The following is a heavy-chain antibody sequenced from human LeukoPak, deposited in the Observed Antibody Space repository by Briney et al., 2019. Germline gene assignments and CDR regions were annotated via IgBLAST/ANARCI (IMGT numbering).Heavy chain of an antibody. J-gene: IGHJ1*01. V-gene: IGHV3-33*06. CDR2: IWSDGSDK. CDR3: AKDAQRGFDYSNSLQH. CDR1: GFTFSHYG. D-gene: IGHD4-11*01. Sequence: GSLRLSCAASGFTFSHYGMHWVRQAPGAGLEWVAVIWSDGSDKYYAKSVKGRFTISRDNSKNSLYLQMNSLRAEDTAVYYCAKDAQRGFDYSNSLQHWGQGALVTVSS.